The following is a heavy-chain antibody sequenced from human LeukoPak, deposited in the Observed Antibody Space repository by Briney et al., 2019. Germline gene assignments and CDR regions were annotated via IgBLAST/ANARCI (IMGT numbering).Heavy chain of an antibody. J-gene: IGHJ4*02. CDR1: GYTLTELS. CDR3: ATDLSQFSSTMIVNVVY. CDR2: FDPEDGET. V-gene: IGHV1-24*01. D-gene: IGHD3-22*01. Sequence: GASVKVSCKVSGYTLTELSMHWVRQAPGKGLEWMGGFDPEDGETIYAQKFQGRVTMTEDTSTDTAYMELSSLRSEDTAVYYCATDLSQFSSTMIVNVVYWGQGTLVTVSS.